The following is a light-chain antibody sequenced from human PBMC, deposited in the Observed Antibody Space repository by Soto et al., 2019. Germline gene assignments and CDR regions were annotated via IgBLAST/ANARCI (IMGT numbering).Light chain of an antibody. V-gene: IGLV1-44*01. J-gene: IGLJ2*01. CDR3: AAWDDSLNGVV. Sequence: QSALAQPPSASGTPGQRVTISCSGSSSNIGSNTVNWYQQLPGTAPKLLIYSNNQRPSGVPDRFSGSKSGTSASLAISGLQSEDEADYYCAAWDDSLNGVVFGGGT. CDR1: SSNIGSNT. CDR2: SNN.